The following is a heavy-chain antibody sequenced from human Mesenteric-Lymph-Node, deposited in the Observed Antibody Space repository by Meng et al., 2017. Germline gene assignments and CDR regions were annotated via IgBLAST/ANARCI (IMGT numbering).Heavy chain of an antibody. CDR1: GGSFSGYY. Sequence: QVPLQEGGAGLLKPSETLSLTCAVYGGSFSGYYWSWIRQPPGKGLEWIGEINHSGSTNYNPSLKSRVTISVDTSKNQFSLKLSSVTAADTAVYYCARGSRLRKLDYWGQGTLVTVSS. D-gene: IGHD5-12*01. CDR3: ARGSRLRKLDY. CDR2: INHSGST. J-gene: IGHJ4*02. V-gene: IGHV4-34*01.